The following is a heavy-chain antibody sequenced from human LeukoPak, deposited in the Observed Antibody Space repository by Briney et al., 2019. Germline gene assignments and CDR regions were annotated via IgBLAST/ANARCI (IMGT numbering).Heavy chain of an antibody. Sequence: SETLSLTCSVSGGSISGYYWSWIRQPPGKGLEWIGYIYSSGGTNYNPSLKSRVTISLDTSKNQFSLRLSSVTAADTAVYYCARDFCSGGSCYSYFHYWGQGTRVTVSS. CDR3: ARDFCSGGSCYSYFHY. V-gene: IGHV4-59*01. J-gene: IGHJ4*02. D-gene: IGHD2-15*01. CDR2: IYSSGGT. CDR1: GGSISGYY.